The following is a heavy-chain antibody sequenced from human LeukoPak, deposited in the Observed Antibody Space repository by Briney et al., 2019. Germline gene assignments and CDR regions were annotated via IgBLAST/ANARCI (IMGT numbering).Heavy chain of an antibody. CDR1: GFTFSSYS. J-gene: IGHJ4*02. V-gene: IGHV3-21*01. CDR3: ARGRGVTMVRGPYYFDY. D-gene: IGHD3-10*01. Sequence: GSLRLSCAASGFTFSSYSMNWVRQAPGKGLEWVSSISSSSSYIYYADSVKGRFTISRGNAKNSLYLQMNSLRAEDTAVYYCARGRGVTMVRGPYYFDYWGQGTLVTVSS. CDR2: ISSSSSYI.